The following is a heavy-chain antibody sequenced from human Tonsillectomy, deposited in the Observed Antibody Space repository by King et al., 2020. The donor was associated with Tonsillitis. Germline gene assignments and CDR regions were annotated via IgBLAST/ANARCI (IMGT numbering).Heavy chain of an antibody. V-gene: IGHV3-30*18. CDR3: AKSVYSDLFTGHPTFEYYYYYMDV. CDR2: MSYLGNHE. D-gene: IGHD3-9*01. J-gene: IGHJ6*03. Sequence: VQLVESGGGVVRPGRSLRISCVASGFTFSTCDMHWVRQAPGKGLEWVALMSYLGNHENYADSVKGRFTISIDNSKNTLYLQMNSLKPEDTAGYFFAKSVYSDLFTGHPTFEYYYYYMDVWGKGTTVTVSS. CDR1: GFTFSTCD.